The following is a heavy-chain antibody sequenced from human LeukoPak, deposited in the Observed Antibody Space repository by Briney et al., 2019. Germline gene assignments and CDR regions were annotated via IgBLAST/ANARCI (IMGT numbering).Heavy chain of an antibody. D-gene: IGHD2-15*01. Sequence: SETLSLTCTVSGGSISSHYWSWIRQPPGKGLEWIGYIYYSGSTNYNPSLKSRVTISVDTSKNQFSLKLSSVSAADTAVYYCAGGLYCSGGSCYSKYYFDYWGQGTLVAVSS. CDR2: IYYSGST. J-gene: IGHJ4*02. CDR3: AGGLYCSGGSCYSKYYFDY. V-gene: IGHV4-59*11. CDR1: GGSISSHY.